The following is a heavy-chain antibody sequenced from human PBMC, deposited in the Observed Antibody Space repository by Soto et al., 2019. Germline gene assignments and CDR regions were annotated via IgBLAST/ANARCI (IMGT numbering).Heavy chain of an antibody. Sequence: SETLSPTCTVSGGSISSGDYYWSWIRQPPGKGLEWGGYIYYSGSAYYNPSLKSRVTISVDTSKNQFSLKLSSVTAADTAVYYCAREYCSGGSCLYYYYYGMDVWGQGTTVTVSS. J-gene: IGHJ6*02. CDR1: GGSISSGDYY. CDR3: AREYCSGGSCLYYYYYGMDV. D-gene: IGHD2-15*01. CDR2: IYYSGSA. V-gene: IGHV4-30-4*01.